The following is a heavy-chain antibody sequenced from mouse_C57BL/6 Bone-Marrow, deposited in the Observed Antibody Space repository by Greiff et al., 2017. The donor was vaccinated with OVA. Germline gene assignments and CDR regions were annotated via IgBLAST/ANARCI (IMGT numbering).Heavy chain of an antibody. J-gene: IGHJ2*01. V-gene: IGHV1-82*01. CDR1: GYAFSSSW. CDR2: IYPGDGDT. D-gene: IGHD1-1*01. CDR3: ARKDSRCSSYYFDY. Sequence: VQLQQSGPELVKPGASVKLSCKASGYAFSSSWMNWVKQRPGKGLEWIGRIYPGDGDTNYNGKFKGKATLTADKSSSTAYMQLSSLTSEDSAVYDCARKDSRCSSYYFDYWGQGTTLTVSS.